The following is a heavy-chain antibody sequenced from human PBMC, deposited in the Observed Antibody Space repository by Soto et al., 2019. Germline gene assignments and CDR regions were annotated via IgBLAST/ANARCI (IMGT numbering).Heavy chain of an antibody. V-gene: IGHV1-2*02. CDR1: GFSFTGYY. CDR2: INAHSGGT. Sequence: ASVKVSCKASGFSFTGYYIHWLRQAPGQGLEWMGWINAHSGGTEYAQKFQGRATLTRDTSIATAYLTLTSLTSDDTALYYCAKDLTRQLAYWLDPWGQGTQVTVSS. CDR3: AKDLTRQLAYWLDP. D-gene: IGHD6-6*01. J-gene: IGHJ5*02.